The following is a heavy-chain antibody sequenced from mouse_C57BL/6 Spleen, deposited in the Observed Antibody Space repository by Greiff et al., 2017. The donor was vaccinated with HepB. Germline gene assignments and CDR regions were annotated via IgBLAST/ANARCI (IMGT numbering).Heavy chain of an antibody. CDR2: IHPNSGST. J-gene: IGHJ3*01. Sequence: VKLQQPGAELVKPGASVKLSCKASGYTFTSYWMHWVKQRPGQGLEWIGMIHPNSGSTNYNEKFKSKATLTVDKSSSTAYMQLSSLTSEDSAVYYCASTTVVPFAYWGQGTLVTVSA. V-gene: IGHV1-64*01. CDR1: GYTFTSYW. CDR3: ASTTVVPFAY. D-gene: IGHD1-1*01.